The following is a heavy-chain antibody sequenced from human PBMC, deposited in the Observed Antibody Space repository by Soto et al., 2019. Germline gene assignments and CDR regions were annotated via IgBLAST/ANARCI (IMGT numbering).Heavy chain of an antibody. J-gene: IGHJ6*02. Sequence: SETLSLTFTVSGGSINSHYWNWVRQAPGKGLEWIGHIHYKGRTSDYPSLRSRSTRDVGTTNRQFSMKRNSVTTAATAVYYCARDGREASGMDVWGPGTKVTVSS. CDR1: GGSINSHY. V-gene: IGHV4-59*11. CDR3: ARDGREASGMDV. D-gene: IGHD1-26*01. CDR2: IHYKGRT.